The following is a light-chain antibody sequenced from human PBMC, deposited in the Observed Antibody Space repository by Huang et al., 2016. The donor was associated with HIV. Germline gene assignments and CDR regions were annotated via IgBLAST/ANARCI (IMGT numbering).Light chain of an antibody. V-gene: IGKV3-15*01. CDR2: GAS. Sequence: EIIMTQSPATLSLSPGEGASLSCRANQSVATNLAWYLYRPGQSPRILIFGASTRASGLPGRFSGSGSVTQFTLTVSGLQSQDFAVYYCQQYHNWPYTFGQGTKLEI. CDR1: QSVATN. CDR3: QQYHNWPYT. J-gene: IGKJ2*01.